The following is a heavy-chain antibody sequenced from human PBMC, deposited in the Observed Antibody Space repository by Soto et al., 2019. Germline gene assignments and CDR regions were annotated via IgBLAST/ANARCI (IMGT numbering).Heavy chain of an antibody. CDR1: GFTFSSYG. CDR2: IWYDGSNK. D-gene: IGHD7-27*01. Sequence: GGSLRLSCAASGFTFSSYGMHWVRQAPGKGLEWVAVIWYDGSNKYYADSVKGRFTISRDNSKNTLYLQMNSLRAEDTAVYYCARGGDGNDYYGMDVWGQGTTVTVSS. CDR3: ARGGDGNDYYGMDV. J-gene: IGHJ6*02. V-gene: IGHV3-33*01.